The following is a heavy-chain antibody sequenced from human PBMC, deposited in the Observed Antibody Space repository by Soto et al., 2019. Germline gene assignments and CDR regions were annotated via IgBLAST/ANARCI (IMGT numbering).Heavy chain of an antibody. J-gene: IGHJ4*02. D-gene: IGHD3-22*01. CDR2: IYHSGST. Sequence: SETLSLTCTVSGGSISSGGCYWSWIRQHPGKGLEWIGDIYHSGSTNYNPSLKSRVTISVDTSKNQFSLKLSSVTAADTAVYYCARVRKYYYDSSGYCPFDYWGQGTLVTVSS. CDR1: GGSISSGGCY. CDR3: ARVRKYYYDSSGYCPFDY. V-gene: IGHV4-31*03.